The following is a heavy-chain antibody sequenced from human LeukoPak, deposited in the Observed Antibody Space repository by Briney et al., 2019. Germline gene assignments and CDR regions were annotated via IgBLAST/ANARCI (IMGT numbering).Heavy chain of an antibody. J-gene: IGHJ4*02. CDR2: TSGSGGNP. CDR3: GKETGIILVRGAVDY. V-gene: IGHV3-23*01. D-gene: IGHD3-10*01. CDR1: GFAFSSYA. Sequence: GGSLRLSCAASGFAFSSYAMSWVRHAPGEGLEWVSVTSGSGGNPYYADSVKGRFTISRDNSKNTVYLHMNSLRAEDTALYYCGKETGIILVRGAVDYWGQGTLVTVSS.